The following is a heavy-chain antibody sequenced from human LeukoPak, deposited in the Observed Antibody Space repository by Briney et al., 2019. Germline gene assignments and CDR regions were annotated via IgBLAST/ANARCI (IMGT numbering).Heavy chain of an antibody. Sequence: PGGSLRLSCAASGFTVSNNYMSWVRQAPGKGLEWVSVIYSGGSTYYADSVKGRFTISRDNSKNTLYLQMNSLRAEDTAVYYCARESGGSSFVYWFDPWGQGTLVTVSS. CDR2: IYSGGST. J-gene: IGHJ5*02. CDR1: GFTVSNNY. CDR3: ARESGGSSFVYWFDP. V-gene: IGHV3-66*01. D-gene: IGHD1-26*01.